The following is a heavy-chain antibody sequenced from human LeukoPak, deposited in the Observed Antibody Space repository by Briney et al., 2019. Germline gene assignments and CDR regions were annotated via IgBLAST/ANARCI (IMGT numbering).Heavy chain of an antibody. V-gene: IGHV3-74*01. CDR3: ARPSGIYPWLDP. J-gene: IGHJ5*02. Sequence: AGGSLRLSCAASGFTFTSYWMHWVRQAPGKGLAWVSRINTDGSTTSYADSVRGRFIISRDNAKSTLYLQMNSLRAEDTGVYFCARPSGIYPWLDPWVQGTLVTVSS. CDR1: GFTFTSYW. D-gene: IGHD1-26*01. CDR2: INTDGSTT.